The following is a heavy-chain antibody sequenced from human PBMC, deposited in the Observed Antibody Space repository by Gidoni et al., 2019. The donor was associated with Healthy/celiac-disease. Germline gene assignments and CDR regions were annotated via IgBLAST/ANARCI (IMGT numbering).Heavy chain of an antibody. CDR2: INPNRGGT. V-gene: IGHV1-2*02. CDR3: ARLQQDGGDNFDY. Sequence: QVQLVQSGAEVKKPGASVKAPCKASGYTFTGYYMHWVRQAPGQGREWMGWINPNRGGTNYAQKLQGRVTMTRDTSISTAYMELSRLRSDDTAVYYCARLQQDGGDNFDYWGQGTLVTVSS. CDR1: GYTFTGYY. J-gene: IGHJ4*02. D-gene: IGHD2-21*02.